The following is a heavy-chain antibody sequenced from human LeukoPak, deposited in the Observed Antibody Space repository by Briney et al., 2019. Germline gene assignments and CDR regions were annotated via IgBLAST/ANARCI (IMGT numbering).Heavy chain of an antibody. V-gene: IGHV3-30*02. Sequence: GGSLRLSCAASGFTFSSYGMHWVRQAPGKGLEWVAFIRYDGSNKYYADSVKGRFTISRDNSKNTLYLQMNSLRAEDTAVYYCAKAGDFWSGYPRDAFDIWGQGTIVTVSS. J-gene: IGHJ3*02. CDR1: GFTFSSYG. CDR2: IRYDGSNK. D-gene: IGHD3-3*01. CDR3: AKAGDFWSGYPRDAFDI.